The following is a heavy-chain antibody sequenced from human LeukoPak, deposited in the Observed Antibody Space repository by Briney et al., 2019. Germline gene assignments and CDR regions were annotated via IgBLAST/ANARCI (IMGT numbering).Heavy chain of an antibody. D-gene: IGHD5-18*01. CDR2: ISRDGSDE. CDR1: GFTFSDYA. V-gene: IGHV3-30*18. Sequence: GGSLRLSCEASGFTFSDYAMHWVRQAPGKGLEWVALISRDGSDEKCADSVRGRFTISRDNSKNTLYLQMNSLRAEDTAVYYCAKGYRLLSYLSAFGHGCGQGTLVTVSS. J-gene: IGHJ4*01. CDR3: AKGYRLLSYLSAFGHG.